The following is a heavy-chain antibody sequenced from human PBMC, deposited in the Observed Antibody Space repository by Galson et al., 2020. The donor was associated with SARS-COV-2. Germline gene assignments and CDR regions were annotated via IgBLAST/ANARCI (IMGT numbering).Heavy chain of an antibody. D-gene: IGHD6-6*01. Sequence: SVKVSCKASGGTFSSYAISWVRQAPGQGLEWMGGIIPIFGTANYAQKFQGRVTITADESTSTAYMELSSLRSEDTAVYYCARGLWSSVGYYYYYMDVWGKGTTVTVSS. CDR2: IIPIFGTA. V-gene: IGHV1-69*13. J-gene: IGHJ6*03. CDR3: ARGLWSSVGYYYYYMDV. CDR1: GGTFSSYA.